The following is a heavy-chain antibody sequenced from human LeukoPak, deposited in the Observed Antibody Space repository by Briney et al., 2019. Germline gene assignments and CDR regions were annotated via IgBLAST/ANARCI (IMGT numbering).Heavy chain of an antibody. CDR3: ARDFWGQYYFDY. CDR1: GFTFSSYA. CDR2: ISGSGGST. J-gene: IGHJ4*02. Sequence: GGSLRLSCAASGFTFSSYAMSWVRQAPGKGLEWVSGISGSGGSTYYADAVKGRFTIFRDNSKNTLYLQMNSLRAEDTAVYYCARDFWGQYYFDYWGQGTLVTVSS. V-gene: IGHV3-23*01. D-gene: IGHD3-16*01.